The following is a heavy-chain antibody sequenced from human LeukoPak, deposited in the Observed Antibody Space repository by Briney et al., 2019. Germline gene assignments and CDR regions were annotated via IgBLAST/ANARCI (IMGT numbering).Heavy chain of an antibody. Sequence: ASVKVSCKASGYTFTRYGITWVRQAPGQGLEWMGWISAYNGNTNYAQNLQGRVTMTTDTSTSTAYMELRSLRSEDTAVYYCARGSDDSSGYYYSGGYGMDVWGQGTTVTVSS. J-gene: IGHJ6*02. CDR3: ARGSDDSSGYYYSGGYGMDV. D-gene: IGHD3-22*01. CDR1: GYTFTRYG. V-gene: IGHV1-18*01. CDR2: ISAYNGNT.